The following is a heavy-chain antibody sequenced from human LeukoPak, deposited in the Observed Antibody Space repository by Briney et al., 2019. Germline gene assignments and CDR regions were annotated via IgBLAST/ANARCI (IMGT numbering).Heavy chain of an antibody. CDR3: ARDGGPPTSVEMATIWPRAFDI. CDR2: LIPILGIA. CDR1: GGTFSSYA. Sequence: SVKVSCKASGGTFSSYAISWVRQAPGQGLEWMGRLIPILGIANYAQKFQGRVTITADKSTSTAYMELSSLRSEDTAVYYCARDGGPPTSVEMATIWPRAFDIWGQGTMVTVSS. J-gene: IGHJ3*02. V-gene: IGHV1-69*04. D-gene: IGHD5-24*01.